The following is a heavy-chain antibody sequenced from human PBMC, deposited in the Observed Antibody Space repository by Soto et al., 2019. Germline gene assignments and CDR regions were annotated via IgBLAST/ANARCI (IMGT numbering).Heavy chain of an antibody. CDR2: ISGSGGST. Sequence: EVQLLESGGGLVQPGGSLRLSCAASGFTFSSYAMRWVRQAPGKGLEWVSAISGSGGSTYYADSVKGRFTISRDNSKNTLHRQMNSLIAEDTAVYYCAKAQKEIVVVVAAPANMLFDPWGQGTLVTVSS. CDR3: AKAQKEIVVVVAAPANMLFDP. D-gene: IGHD2-15*01. CDR1: GFTFSSYA. J-gene: IGHJ5*02. V-gene: IGHV3-23*01.